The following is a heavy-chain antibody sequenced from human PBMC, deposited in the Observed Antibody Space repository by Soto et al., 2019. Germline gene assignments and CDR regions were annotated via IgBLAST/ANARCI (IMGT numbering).Heavy chain of an antibody. CDR3: ARDGYPYGSGSYYEILPVS. CDR2: IYYSGST. D-gene: IGHD3-10*01. J-gene: IGHJ4*02. Sequence: SETLSLTCTVSGGSVSSYYWSWIRQPPGKGLEWIGYIYYSGSTNYNPSLKSRVTISVDTSKNQFSLKLSSVTAADTAVYYCARDGYPYGSGSYYEILPVSWGQGTLVTVSS. V-gene: IGHV4-59*02. CDR1: GGSVSSYY.